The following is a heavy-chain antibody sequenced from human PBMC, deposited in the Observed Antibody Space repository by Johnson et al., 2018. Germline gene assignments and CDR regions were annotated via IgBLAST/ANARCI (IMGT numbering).Heavy chain of an antibody. V-gene: IGHV3-23*04. CDR2: ISGGGVST. Sequence: VQLVESGGGLVQPGGSLRLSCAASGFTFCISAMNWVRQAPGKGLEWVSAISGGGVSTYYADSVKGRFTISRDICKNTLYLQMNRLRPEDTAMYYCSKKLDDWGQGTLVIVTS. J-gene: IGHJ4*02. CDR1: GFTFCISA. CDR3: SKKLDD.